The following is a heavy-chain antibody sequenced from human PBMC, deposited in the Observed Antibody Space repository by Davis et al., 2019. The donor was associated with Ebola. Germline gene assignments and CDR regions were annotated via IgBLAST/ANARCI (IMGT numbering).Heavy chain of an antibody. CDR3: ARTRGYSGYARVDY. Sequence: MPSETLSLTCAVYGGSFSGYYWSWIRQPPGKGLEWIGEIYHSGSTNYNPSLKSRVTISVDKSKNQFSLKLSSVTAADTAVYYCARTRGYSGYARVDYWGQGTLVTVSS. V-gene: IGHV4-34*01. D-gene: IGHD5-12*01. J-gene: IGHJ4*02. CDR2: IYHSGST. CDR1: GGSFSGYY.